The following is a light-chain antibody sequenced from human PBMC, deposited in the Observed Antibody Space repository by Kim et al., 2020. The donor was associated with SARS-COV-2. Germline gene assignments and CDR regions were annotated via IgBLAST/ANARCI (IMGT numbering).Light chain of an antibody. J-gene: IGLJ2*01. CDR3: GSYAGNSNIV. Sequence: GQSVTISCTGSSRNIGSYDYVSWYQHRPGKAPKLILFEINKRPSGVPDRFSGSKSGNTASLILSGLQAEDEAVYFCGSYAGNSNIVFGGGTQLTVL. V-gene: IGLV2-8*01. CDR1: SRNIGSYDY. CDR2: EIN.